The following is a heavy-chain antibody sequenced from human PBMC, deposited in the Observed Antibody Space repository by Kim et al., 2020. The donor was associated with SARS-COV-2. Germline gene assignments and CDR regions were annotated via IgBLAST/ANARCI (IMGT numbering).Heavy chain of an antibody. CDR1: GGTFSSYA. V-gene: IGHV1-69*13. D-gene: IGHD5-12*01. CDR2: IIPIFGTA. CDR3: ARDPLRRWLQLEDAFDI. J-gene: IGHJ3*02. Sequence: SVKVSCKASGGTFSSYAISWVRQAPGQGLEWMGGIIPIFGTANYAQKFQGRVTITADESTSTAYMELSSLRSEDTAVYYCARDPLRRWLQLEDAFDIWGQGTMVTVSS.